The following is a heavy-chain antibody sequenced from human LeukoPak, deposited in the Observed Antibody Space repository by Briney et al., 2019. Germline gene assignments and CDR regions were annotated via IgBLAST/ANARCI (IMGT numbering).Heavy chain of an antibody. CDR1: GGSFSGYY. Sequence: SSETLSLTCAVYGGSFSGYYWSRIRQPPGKGLEWIGEINHSGSTNYNPSLKSRVTISVDTSKNQFSLKLSSVTAADTAVYYCARSEWELQGIFDYWGQETLVTVSS. CDR3: ARSEWELQGIFDY. J-gene: IGHJ4*02. D-gene: IGHD1-26*01. CDR2: INHSGST. V-gene: IGHV4-34*01.